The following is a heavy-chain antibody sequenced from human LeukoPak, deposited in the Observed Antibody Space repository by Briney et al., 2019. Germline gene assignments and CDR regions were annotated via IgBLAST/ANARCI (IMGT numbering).Heavy chain of an antibody. CDR1: GFTFSTYG. V-gene: IGHV3-30*18. CDR2: ISYDGSNK. Sequence: GGSLRLSCAASGFTFSTYGMHWVRQAPGKGLEWVAVISYDGSNKYYADSVKGRFTISRDNSKNTLYLQMISLRAEDTAVHYCAKVGLEQWLFYPFDIWGQGTMVTVSS. CDR3: AKVGLEQWLFYPFDI. J-gene: IGHJ3*02. D-gene: IGHD6-19*01.